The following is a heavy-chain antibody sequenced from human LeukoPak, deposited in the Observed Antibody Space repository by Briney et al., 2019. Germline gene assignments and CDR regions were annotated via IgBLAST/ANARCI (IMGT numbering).Heavy chain of an antibody. V-gene: IGHV4-31*03. CDR3: ASTDYYDSSGLHGPVFDY. Sequence: SSETPSLTCIVSGGSISSGGYYWSWIRQHPGKGLEWIGYIYYSGSTYYNPSLKSRVTISVDTSKNQFSLKLSSVTAADTAVYYCASTDYYDSSGLHGPVFDYWGQGTLVTVSS. CDR1: GGSISSGGYY. J-gene: IGHJ4*02. CDR2: IYYSGST. D-gene: IGHD3-22*01.